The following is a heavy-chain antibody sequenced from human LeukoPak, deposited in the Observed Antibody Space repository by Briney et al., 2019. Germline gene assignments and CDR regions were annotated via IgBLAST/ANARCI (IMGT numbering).Heavy chain of an antibody. D-gene: IGHD3-22*01. Sequence: PSETLSLTCTVSGGSISSYYWSWIRQPPGKGLEWIGYIYYSGSTNYNPSLKSRVTISVDTSKNQFSLKLSSVTAADTAVYYCAREGAPDYYDSSGYGFDYWGQGTLVTVSS. V-gene: IGHV4-59*01. J-gene: IGHJ4*02. CDR2: IYYSGST. CDR3: AREGAPDYYDSSGYGFDY. CDR1: GGSISSYY.